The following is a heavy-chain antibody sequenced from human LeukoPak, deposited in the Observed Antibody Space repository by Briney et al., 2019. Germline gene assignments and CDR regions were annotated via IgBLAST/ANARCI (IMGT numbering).Heavy chain of an antibody. D-gene: IGHD2-2*02. Sequence: GGSLRLSCAASGFTFSSYGMHWVRQAPGKGLEWVAFIQYDGSNKYYADSVKGGFTISRDNSKNTLYLQMNSLRAEDTAVYYCANLGDCSSTSCYTTASRDWFDPWGQGTLVTVSS. CDR2: IQYDGSNK. CDR1: GFTFSSYG. V-gene: IGHV3-30*02. CDR3: ANLGDCSSTSCYTTASRDWFDP. J-gene: IGHJ5*02.